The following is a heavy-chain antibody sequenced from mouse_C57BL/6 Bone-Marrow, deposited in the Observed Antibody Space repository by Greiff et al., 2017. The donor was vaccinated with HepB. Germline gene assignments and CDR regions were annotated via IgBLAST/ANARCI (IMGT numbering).Heavy chain of an antibody. J-gene: IGHJ1*03. V-gene: IGHV1-69*01. CDR3: AREDYYDYDGLYFDV. CDR2: IDPSDSYT. D-gene: IGHD2-4*01. Sequence: QVQLQQPGAELVMPGASVKLSCKASGYTFTSYWMHWVKQRPGQGLEWIGEIDPSDSYTNYNQKFKGKSTLTVDKSSSTAYMQLSSLTSEDSAVYYCAREDYYDYDGLYFDVWGTGTTVTVTS. CDR1: GYTFTSYW.